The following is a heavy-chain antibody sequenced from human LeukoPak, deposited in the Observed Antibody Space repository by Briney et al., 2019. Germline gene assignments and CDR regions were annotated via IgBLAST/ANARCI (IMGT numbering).Heavy chain of an antibody. CDR1: GLSFSSYA. J-gene: IGHJ3*02. Sequence: GGSLRLSCAASGLSFSSYAMSWVRQAPGKGLEWVSSISGSGGNTYYADSVKGRFTISRDNSKNTLYLQMNSLRAEDTAVYYCAKSYARYDFWSGYFSHDAFDIWGQGTMVTVSS. D-gene: IGHD3-3*01. V-gene: IGHV3-23*01. CDR2: ISGSGGNT. CDR3: AKSYARYDFWSGYFSHDAFDI.